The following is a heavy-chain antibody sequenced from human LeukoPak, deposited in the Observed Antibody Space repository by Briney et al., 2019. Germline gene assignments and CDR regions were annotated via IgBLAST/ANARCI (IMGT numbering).Heavy chain of an antibody. Sequence: GGSLRLSCAASGFTFSSYSMNWVRQAPGKGLEWVSSISSSSSYIYYADSVKGRFTISRDNAKNSLYLQMKSLRAEDTAVYYCARVGRITTNFHDAFDIWGQGTMVTVSS. V-gene: IGHV3-21*01. CDR1: GFTFSSYS. J-gene: IGHJ3*02. CDR3: ARVGRITTNFHDAFDI. CDR2: ISSSSSYI. D-gene: IGHD3-10*01.